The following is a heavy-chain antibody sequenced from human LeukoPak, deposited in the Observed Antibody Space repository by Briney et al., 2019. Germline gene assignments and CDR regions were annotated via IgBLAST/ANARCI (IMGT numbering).Heavy chain of an antibody. CDR1: GFTFSSYW. V-gene: IGHV3-74*01. CDR3: ARVRLRLGELLYYFDY. CDR2: INSDGSST. Sequence: GGSLRLSCAASGFTFSSYWMHWVRQAPGKGLVWVSRINSDGSSTSYADSVKGRFTISRDNAKTTLYLQMNSLRAEDTAVYYCARVRLRLGELLYYFDYWGQGTLVTVSS. D-gene: IGHD3-16*01. J-gene: IGHJ4*02.